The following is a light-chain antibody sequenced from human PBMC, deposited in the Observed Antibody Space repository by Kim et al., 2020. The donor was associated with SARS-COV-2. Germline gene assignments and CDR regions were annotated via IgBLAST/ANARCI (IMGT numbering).Light chain of an antibody. J-gene: IGKJ2*01. Sequence: EIVLTQSPGTLSLSPGERATLSRRASQSVSSSYLAWYQQKPGQAPRLLIYVASSRATGIPDRFSGSGSGTDFTLTISRLEPEDFAVYYSQQYGSSPLYTFGQGTKLEI. V-gene: IGKV3-20*01. CDR1: QSVSSSY. CDR3: QQYGSSPLYT. CDR2: VAS.